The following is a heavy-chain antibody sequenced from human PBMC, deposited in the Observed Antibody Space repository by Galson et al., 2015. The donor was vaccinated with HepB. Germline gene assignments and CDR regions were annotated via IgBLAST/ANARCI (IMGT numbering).Heavy chain of an antibody. CDR2: ISYDGSNK. CDR1: GFTFSSYA. V-gene: IGHV3-30*04. D-gene: IGHD3-10*01. J-gene: IGHJ4*02. Sequence: SLRLSCAASGFTFSSYAMHWVRQAPGKGLEWVAVISYDGSNKYYADSVKGRFTISRDNSKNTLYLQMNSLRAEDTAVYYCARDRGSGRDGVNNWGQGTLVTVSS. CDR3: ARDRGSGRDGVNN.